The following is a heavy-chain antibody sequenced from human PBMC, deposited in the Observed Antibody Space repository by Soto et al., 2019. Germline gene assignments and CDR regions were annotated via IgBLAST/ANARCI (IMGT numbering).Heavy chain of an antibody. V-gene: IGHV1-8*01. CDR2: MNPNSGNT. D-gene: IGHD6-19*01. Sequence: EASVKVSCKASGYTFTENDINWVRQATGQGLEWMGWMNPNSGNTGYAQKFQGRVTMTRDNSKSTLYLEMNSLRGDDTAVYFCAKGSGPSGSYGYFDSWGQGTLVTVSS. CDR3: AKGSGPSGSYGYFDS. CDR1: GYTFTEND. J-gene: IGHJ4*02.